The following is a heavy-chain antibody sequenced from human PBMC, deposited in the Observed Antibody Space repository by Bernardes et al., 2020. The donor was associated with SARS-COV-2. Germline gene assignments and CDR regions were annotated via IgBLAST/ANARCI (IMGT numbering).Heavy chain of an antibody. J-gene: IGHJ4*02. CDR1: GFTFSSYT. CDR3: ARDYGDYFDF. CDR2: ITGSGYST. Sequence: GGSLRLSCAASGFTFSSYTMSWVRQAPGKGLEWVSAITGSGYSTYYADSVKGRFTISRDNSKNTPYLQMNSLRAAVTAVYYCARDYGDYFDFWGQGTLVNVSS. D-gene: IGHD4-17*01. V-gene: IGHV3-23*01.